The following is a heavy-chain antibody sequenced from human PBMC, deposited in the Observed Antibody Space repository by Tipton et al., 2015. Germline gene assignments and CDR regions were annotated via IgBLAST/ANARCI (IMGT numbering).Heavy chain of an antibody. CDR1: GGSFSGYY. D-gene: IGHD6-19*01. CDR3: ARQSGESSGWPSAFDI. V-gene: IGHV4-34*01. Sequence: TLSLTCAVYGGSFSGYYWNWIRQPPGKGLEWIGSIYYSGSTYYNPSLKSRVTISVDTSKNQFSLKLSSVTAADTAVYYCARQSGESSGWPSAFDIWGQGTMVTVSS. J-gene: IGHJ3*02. CDR2: IYYSGST.